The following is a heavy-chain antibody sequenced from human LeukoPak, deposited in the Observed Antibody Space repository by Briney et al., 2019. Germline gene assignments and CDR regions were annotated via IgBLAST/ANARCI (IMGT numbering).Heavy chain of an antibody. V-gene: IGHV4-59*01. J-gene: IGHJ4*02. Sequence: SETLSLTCTVSGGSISTYYWSWIRQPPGKGLEWIGYIYYSGNTNYNPSLKCRVTISVDTSKNQFSLKLSSVTAADTAVYYCARVGNYHLDYWGQGSLVTVSS. D-gene: IGHD1-7*01. CDR3: ARVGNYHLDY. CDR2: IYYSGNT. CDR1: GGSISTYY.